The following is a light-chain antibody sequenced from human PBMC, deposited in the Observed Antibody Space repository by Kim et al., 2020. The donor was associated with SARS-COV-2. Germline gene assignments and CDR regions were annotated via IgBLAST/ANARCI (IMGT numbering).Light chain of an antibody. V-gene: IGLV4-69*01. CDR1: SGDSSYA. Sequence: SVKLTCTRSSGDSSYAIAWHQQQPGKGHRYLMKLNSDGSHSKGDGIPDRFSGSSSGAERYLTISSLQSEDEADYYCQTWGTGIRVFGGGTKLTVL. J-gene: IGLJ3*02. CDR2: LNSDGSH. CDR3: QTWGTGIRV.